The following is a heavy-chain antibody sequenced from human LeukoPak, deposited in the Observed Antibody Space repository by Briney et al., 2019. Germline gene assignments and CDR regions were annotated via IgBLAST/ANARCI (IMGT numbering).Heavy chain of an antibody. CDR3: ARDRADYSSSDY. D-gene: IGHD6-6*01. CDR1: GGTFSSYA. J-gene: IGHJ4*02. CDR2: IIPIFGTA. V-gene: IGHV1-69*13. Sequence: SVKVSCKASGGTFSSYAISWVRQAPGQGLEWMGGIIPIFGTANYAQKFQGRVTITADESTSTAYMELSSLRSEDTAVYYCARDRADYSSSDYWGQGTLVTVSS.